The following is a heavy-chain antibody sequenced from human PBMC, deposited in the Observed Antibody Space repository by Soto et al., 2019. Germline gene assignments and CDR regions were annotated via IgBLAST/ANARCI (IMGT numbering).Heavy chain of an antibody. CDR1: GIIFRNYA. Sequence: QVELVESGGGVVQPGTSLRLSCAASGIIFRNYAMHWARQAPGKGLEWVADISYDERNIHYPDSVKGRFTISRDNSKNTLFLQMNNLRPEDTAVYYCARDSWGFDCWGQGTLVTVSS. J-gene: IGHJ4*02. CDR2: ISYDERNI. V-gene: IGHV3-30*04. D-gene: IGHD2-15*01. CDR3: ARDSWGFDC.